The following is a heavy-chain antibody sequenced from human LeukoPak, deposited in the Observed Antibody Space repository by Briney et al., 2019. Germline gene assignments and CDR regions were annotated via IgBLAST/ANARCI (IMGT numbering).Heavy chain of an antibody. Sequence: GASVKVSCKASGGTFSSYAISWVRQAPGQGLEWMGGIIPIFGTAIYAQKFQGRVTMTEDTSTDTAYMELSSLRSEDTAVYYCATDQGSSPEREHRPGGYYYMDVWGKGTTVTVSS. CDR3: ATDQGSSPEREHRPGGYYYMDV. CDR2: IIPIFGTA. V-gene: IGHV1-69*06. CDR1: GGTFSSYA. J-gene: IGHJ6*03. D-gene: IGHD6-6*01.